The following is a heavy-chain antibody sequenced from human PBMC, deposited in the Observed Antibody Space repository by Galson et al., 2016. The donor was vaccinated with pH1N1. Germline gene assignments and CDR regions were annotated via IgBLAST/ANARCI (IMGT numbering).Heavy chain of an antibody. Sequence: SLRLSCAASGFIFTNYWMHWVRQAPGRGLVWVARVNNDGSRNNYEDSVKGRFTPSRDNAKNTVFLEMGSLRAEDTGAYYCVRGRYCSGGSCYSPTAEYFQHWGRGTLLTVSS. V-gene: IGHV3-74*01. CDR1: GFIFTNYW. J-gene: IGHJ1*01. D-gene: IGHD2-15*01. CDR2: VNNDGSRN. CDR3: VRGRYCSGGSCYSPTAEYFQH.